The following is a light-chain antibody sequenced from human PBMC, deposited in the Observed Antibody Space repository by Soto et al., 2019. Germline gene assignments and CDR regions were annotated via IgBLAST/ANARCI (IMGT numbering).Light chain of an antibody. CDR2: AAS. CDR3: QKYDGAPLT. J-gene: IGKJ4*01. V-gene: IGKV1-27*01. Sequence: DIQMTQSPSSLSASVGDRVTITCRAGQASNIYLAWYQQKPGKVPKLLISAASTLQSGVPSRFSGSGSGTDFTLTISSLQPEDVATYYCQKYDGAPLTFGGGTKVEIK. CDR1: QASNIY.